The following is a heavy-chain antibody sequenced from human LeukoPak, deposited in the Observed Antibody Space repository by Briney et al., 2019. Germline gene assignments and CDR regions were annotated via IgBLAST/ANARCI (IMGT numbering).Heavy chain of an antibody. V-gene: IGHV1-8*01. CDR1: GYTFTSYD. CDR2: MNPNSGNT. CDR3: ARGPIPHYDYVRGGPLRS. J-gene: IGHJ4*02. Sequence: GASVKVSCKASGYTFTSYDINWVRQATGQGLEWMGWMNPNSGNTGYAQKFQGRVTMTRNTSISTAYMELSSLRSEDTAVYYCARGPIPHYDYVRGGPLRSWGQGTLVTVSS. D-gene: IGHD3-16*01.